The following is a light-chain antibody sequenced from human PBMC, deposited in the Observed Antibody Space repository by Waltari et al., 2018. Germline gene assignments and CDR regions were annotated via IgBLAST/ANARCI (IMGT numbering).Light chain of an antibody. V-gene: IGKV3-15*01. J-gene: IGKJ1*01. CDR2: GAS. CDR3: QQYNNWPGT. Sequence: EIVMTQSPATLSVSPGERATLSCRASQSVGSDLAWYHQKPGQAPRLLIYGASTRATGIPARFTGRGSGIEFSLTISSMQSEDFAVYYCQQYNNWPGTFGQGTKVEIK. CDR1: QSVGSD.